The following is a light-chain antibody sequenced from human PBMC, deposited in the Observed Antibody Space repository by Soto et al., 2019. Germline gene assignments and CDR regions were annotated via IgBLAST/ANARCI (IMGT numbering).Light chain of an antibody. V-gene: IGKV1-5*03. CDR2: KAS. Sequence: DIQMTQSPSTLSASVGDGVTITCRASQSISSWLSWYQQEPGKPPKLLIYKASSLESGVQSRFSGSGSGTEFTLTISSLQPDDFATYYCKQYNSYSQTFGQGTKVDI. J-gene: IGKJ1*01. CDR3: KQYNSYSQT. CDR1: QSISSW.